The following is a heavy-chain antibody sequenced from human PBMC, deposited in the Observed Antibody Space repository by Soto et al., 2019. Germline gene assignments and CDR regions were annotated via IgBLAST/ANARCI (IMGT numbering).Heavy chain of an antibody. CDR1: GYTFTSYG. J-gene: IGHJ6*03. V-gene: IGHV1-18*01. CDR3: ASTQVTAAPYYYYYMDV. D-gene: IGHD2-2*01. CDR2: ISAYNGNT. Sequence: QVQLVQSGAEVKKPGASVKVSCKASGYTFTSYGISWVRQAPGQGLEWMGWISAYNGNTNYAQKLQGRVTMTTDTSTSKAYMELRSLRSDDTAVYYCASTQVTAAPYYYYYMDVWGKGTTVTVSS.